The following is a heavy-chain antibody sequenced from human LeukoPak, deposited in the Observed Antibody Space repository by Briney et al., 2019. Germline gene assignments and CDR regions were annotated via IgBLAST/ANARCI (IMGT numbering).Heavy chain of an antibody. V-gene: IGHV1-18*04. CDR3: ARESLWFGELPFDY. CDR1: GYTFTSYG. D-gene: IGHD3-10*01. Sequence: ASVTVSCKASGYTFTSYGISWVRQAPGQGLEWMGWISAYNGNTNYAQKLQGRVTMTTDTSTSTAYMELRSLRSDDTAVYYCARESLWFGELPFDYWGQGTLVTVSS. CDR2: ISAYNGNT. J-gene: IGHJ4*02.